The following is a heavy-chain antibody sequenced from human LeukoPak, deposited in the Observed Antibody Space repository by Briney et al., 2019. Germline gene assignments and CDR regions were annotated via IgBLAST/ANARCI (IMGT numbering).Heavy chain of an antibody. D-gene: IGHD2-2*01. CDR3: ARDRVVYLGYCSSTSCPRGAFDI. CDR2: ISYDGSNK. V-gene: IGHV3-30-3*01. J-gene: IGHJ3*02. CDR1: GFTFSSYA. Sequence: GGSLRLSCAASGFTFSSYAMHWVRQAPGKGLEWVAVISYDGSNKYYADSVKGRFTISRDNSKNTLYLQMNSLRAEDTAVYYCARDRVVYLGYCSSTSCPRGAFDIWGQGTMVTVSS.